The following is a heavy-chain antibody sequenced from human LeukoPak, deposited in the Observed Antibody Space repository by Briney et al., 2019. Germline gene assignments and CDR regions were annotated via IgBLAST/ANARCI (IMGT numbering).Heavy chain of an antibody. CDR3: ARHAEYNSGWHFYLDH. Sequence: SETLSLTCTVSGVSTTNGIYYWAWIRQSPGKGLEWIGSVHNVGSTYYNLSLRSRVTMSIDTSKNQFSLRLNCVTAADTAVYYCARHAEYNSGWHFYLDHWGQGILVTASS. CDR1: GVSTTNGIYY. J-gene: IGHJ4*02. D-gene: IGHD6-19*01. CDR2: VHNVGST. V-gene: IGHV4-39*01.